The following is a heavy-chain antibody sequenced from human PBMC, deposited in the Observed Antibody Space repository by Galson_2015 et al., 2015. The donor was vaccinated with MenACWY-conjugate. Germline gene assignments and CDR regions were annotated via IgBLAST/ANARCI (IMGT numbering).Heavy chain of an antibody. Sequence: SVKVSCKASGGTFSNYAISWVRQAYGQGPEWVGGITPMFGTANYAQTFQGRVTITADEPTRTVYMELSSLRYDDTAVYYCARAAGDRVSGGGLPFDYWGQGTLVTVSS. CDR2: ITPMFGTA. CDR1: GGTFSNYA. J-gene: IGHJ4*02. V-gene: IGHV1-69*13. CDR3: ARAAGDRVSGGGLPFDY. D-gene: IGHD2-21*01.